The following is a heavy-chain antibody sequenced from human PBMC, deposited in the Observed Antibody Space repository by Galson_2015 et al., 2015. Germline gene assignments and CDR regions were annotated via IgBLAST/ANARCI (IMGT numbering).Heavy chain of an antibody. CDR3: AKDRSSQGATSLDSWFDS. J-gene: IGHJ5*01. V-gene: IGHV3-23*01. CDR1: GFTFSSYA. D-gene: IGHD1-26*01. Sequence: SLRLSCAASGFTFSSYAMTWVRQAPGKGLEWVSDISGGGGRTSYAGSVRGRFTISRDNSKNTLDLQMNSLRVEDTAIYYCAKDRSSQGATSLDSWFDSWGQGTLVTVSS. CDR2: ISGGGGRT.